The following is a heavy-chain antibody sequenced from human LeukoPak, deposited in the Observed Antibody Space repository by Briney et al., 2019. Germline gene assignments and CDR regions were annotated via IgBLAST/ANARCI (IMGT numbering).Heavy chain of an antibody. V-gene: IGHV1-18*01. CDR1: GYTFTSYG. CDR3: ASSDSSGYYPPNDFDY. Sequence: EASVKVSCKASGYTFTSYGISWVRQAPGQGLEWMGWISAYNGNTNYAQKLQGRVTMTTDTSTSTAYMELRSLRSDDTAVYYCASSDSSGYYPPNDFDYWGQGTLVTVSS. CDR2: ISAYNGNT. D-gene: IGHD3-22*01. J-gene: IGHJ4*02.